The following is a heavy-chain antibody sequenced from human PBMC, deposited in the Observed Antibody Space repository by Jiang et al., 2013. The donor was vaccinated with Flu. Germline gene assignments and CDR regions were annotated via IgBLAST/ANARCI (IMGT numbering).Heavy chain of an antibody. CDR1: GFTFSSYG. CDR2: IRNDGSNK. Sequence: QLVESGGGVVQPGGSLRLSCAASGFTFSSYGMHWVRQAPGKGLEWVAFIRNDGSNKYYADSVKGRFTISRDNSKNTMYLQMNSLRAEDTAIYYCAKDGGKNPYYYGMDVWGQGTTVTVSS. J-gene: IGHJ6*02. D-gene: IGHD4-23*01. V-gene: IGHV3-30*02. CDR3: AKDGGKNPYYYGMDV.